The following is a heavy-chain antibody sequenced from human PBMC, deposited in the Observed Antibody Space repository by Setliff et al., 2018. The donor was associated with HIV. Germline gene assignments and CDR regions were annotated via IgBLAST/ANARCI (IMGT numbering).Heavy chain of an antibody. J-gene: IGHJ4*02. V-gene: IGHV4-31*03. Sequence: SETLSLTCSVSGGSISTGGYYWSWIRQHPGEGLEWIGYIYYSGSTYYYPSLKSRVTISVDTSKNQFSLKLSSVTAADTAVYYCARTDIVATSFDYWGQGTLVTVSS. D-gene: IGHD5-12*01. CDR3: ARTDIVATSFDY. CDR2: IYYSGST. CDR1: GGSISTGGYY.